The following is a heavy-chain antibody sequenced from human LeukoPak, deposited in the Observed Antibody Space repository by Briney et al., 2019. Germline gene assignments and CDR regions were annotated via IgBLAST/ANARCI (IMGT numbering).Heavy chain of an antibody. CDR1: GYTFTRYA. D-gene: IGHD4-17*01. CDR3: AGHLYGDYFFDC. CDR2: ISAYNGNT. V-gene: IGHV1-18*01. J-gene: IGHJ4*02. Sequence: ASVKVSCKASGYTFTRYAISWVRQAPGQGLEWMGWISAYNGNTNYAQKVQGRVTMTTDTSTSTAYMDLRSLRSDDTAVYYCAGHLYGDYFFDCWGQGTLVTVSS.